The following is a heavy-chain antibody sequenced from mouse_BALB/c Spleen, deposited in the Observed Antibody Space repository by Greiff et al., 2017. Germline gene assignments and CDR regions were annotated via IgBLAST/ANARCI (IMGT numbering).Heavy chain of an antibody. CDR3: ATGDYDVSYYAMDY. D-gene: IGHD2-4*01. CDR1: GYTFTNYW. Sequence: QVQLKQSGAELVRPGTSVKISCKASGYTFTNYWLGWVKQRPGHGLEWIGDIYPGGGYTNYNEKFKGKATLTADTSSSTAYMQLSSLTSEDSAVYFCATGDYDVSYYAMDYWGQGTSVTVSS. V-gene: IGHV1-63*02. J-gene: IGHJ4*01. CDR2: IYPGGGYT.